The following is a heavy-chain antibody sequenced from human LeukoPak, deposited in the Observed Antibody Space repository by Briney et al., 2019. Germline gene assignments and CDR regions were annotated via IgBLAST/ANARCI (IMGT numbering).Heavy chain of an antibody. CDR3: ARAATITVRPGGYYHYYMDF. D-gene: IGHD6-6*01. CDR2: ISSSSSTI. Sequence: GGSLRLSCAASGFTLSYYSMNWVRLAPGKGLEWVSYISSSSSTIYYADSVKGRFTITRDNAKSSQYLQMNSLRAEDTAVYYCARAATITVRPGGYYHYYMDFWGKGTTVTVSS. CDR1: GFTLSYYS. V-gene: IGHV3-48*04. J-gene: IGHJ6*03.